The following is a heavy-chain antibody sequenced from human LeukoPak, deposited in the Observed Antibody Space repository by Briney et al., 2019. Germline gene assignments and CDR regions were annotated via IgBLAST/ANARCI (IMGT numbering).Heavy chain of an antibody. CDR1: GFSFTDYP. J-gene: IGHJ4*02. V-gene: IGHV3-48*02. Sequence: GGPLRFSSATSGFSFTDYPMNWVRQAPGKGLEWISNIRTTAEGAKYAYYADSVKGRVTISRDDGEDTLYLHMNSLRDDDTAVYYCATDQRYAFDYWGQGILVTVSS. D-gene: IGHD3-9*01. CDR3: ATDQRYAFDY. CDR2: IRTTAEGAKYA.